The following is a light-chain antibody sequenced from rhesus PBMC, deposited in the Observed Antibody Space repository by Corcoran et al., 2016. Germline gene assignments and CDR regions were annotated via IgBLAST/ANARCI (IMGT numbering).Light chain of an antibody. CDR1: ENVNNY. CDR2: KAS. V-gene: IGKV1-74*01. Sequence: DIQMTQSPSSLPASVGARVTTTCRVSENVNNYLNWYQQKPGKVPKLLIYKASNLQSGDQSRFSGSGFGTVYTFTIISLQPEYVATYCCQHGYGTPPSFGQGTKVEIK. J-gene: IGKJ2*01. CDR3: QHGYGTPPS.